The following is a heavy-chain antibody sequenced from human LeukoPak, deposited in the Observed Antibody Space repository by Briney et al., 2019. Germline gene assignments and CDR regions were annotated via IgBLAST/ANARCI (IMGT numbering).Heavy chain of an antibody. CDR3: ARTMSVTTAGFPDY. D-gene: IGHD6-13*01. CDR1: GYTFTSYA. CDR2: INAGNGNT. Sequence: ASVKVSCKASGYTFTSYAMHWVRQAPGQRLEWMGWINAGNGNTKYSQEFQGRVTMTTDTSTSTAYMELRSLRSDDTAIYYCARTMSVTTAGFPDYWGQGTLVTVSS. J-gene: IGHJ4*02. V-gene: IGHV1-3*01.